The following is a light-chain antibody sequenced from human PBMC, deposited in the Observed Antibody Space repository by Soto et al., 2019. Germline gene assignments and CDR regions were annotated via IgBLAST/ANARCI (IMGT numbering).Light chain of an antibody. Sequence: EVVLTQSPGTLSLSPGERATLSCRASQSVSNNYFAWYQQKPGQAARRLIFGSSDRAAGIPDRFSGSGSGTDFTLTISRLEPEDFAVYYCRQYGSSYPYTFGQGTKVEIK. CDR3: RQYGSSYPYT. CDR2: GSS. CDR1: QSVSNNY. V-gene: IGKV3-20*01. J-gene: IGKJ2*01.